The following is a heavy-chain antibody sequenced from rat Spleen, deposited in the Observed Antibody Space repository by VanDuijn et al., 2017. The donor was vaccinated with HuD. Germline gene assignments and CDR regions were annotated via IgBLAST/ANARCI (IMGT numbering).Heavy chain of an antibody. CDR2: ITYSGTT. Sequence: EVQPQESGPGLVKPSQSLSLTCSVTGYSITSSYKWNWIRKFPGHKLEWMGFITYSGTTTYNPSLKSRISITLDTSKNQFFLQLNSVTTEDTATYYCARPSGRGNYFDYWGQGVMVTVSS. D-gene: IGHD4-3*01. CDR1: GYSITSSY. CDR3: ARPSGRGNYFDY. V-gene: IGHV3-1*01. J-gene: IGHJ2*01.